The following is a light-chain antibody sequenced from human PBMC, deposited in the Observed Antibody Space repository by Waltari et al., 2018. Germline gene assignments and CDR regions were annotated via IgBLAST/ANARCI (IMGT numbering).Light chain of an antibody. CDR1: GFNIGSSV. CDR3: ATWDDSLDGWV. J-gene: IGLJ3*02. V-gene: IGLV1-44*01. CDR2: YND. Sequence: QSVLTQPPSASGTPGQRVTISCSGGGFNIGSSVVALYQHGPGTAPKPLIYYNDQRPSGVPDRFSASKSGTSASLAISNLQSEDEADYYCATWDDSLDGWVFGGGTELTVL.